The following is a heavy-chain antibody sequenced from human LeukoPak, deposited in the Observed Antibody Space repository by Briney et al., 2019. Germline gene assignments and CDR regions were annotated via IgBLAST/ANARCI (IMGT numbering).Heavy chain of an antibody. J-gene: IGHJ4*02. CDR3: ARDTDTIFGVPTAPGDYFDY. Sequence: GASVKVSCKASGYTFTSYDINWVRQATGQGLEWMGWMNPNSGNTGYAQKFQGRVTMTRNTSISTAYMELSSLRSEDTAVYYCARDTDTIFGVPTAPGDYFDYWGQGTLVTVSS. CDR1: GYTFTSYD. D-gene: IGHD3-3*01. CDR2: MNPNSGNT. V-gene: IGHV1-8*01.